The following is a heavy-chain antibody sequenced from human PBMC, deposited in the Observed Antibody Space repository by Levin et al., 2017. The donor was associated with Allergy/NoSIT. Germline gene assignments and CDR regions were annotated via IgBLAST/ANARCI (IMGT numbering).Heavy chain of an antibody. CDR2: ISSSSSYI. V-gene: IGHV3-21*01. D-gene: IGHD2-21*02. CDR1: GFTFSSYS. J-gene: IGHJ3*02. CDR3: ARGRVVTAAFDI. Sequence: GGSLRLSCAASGFTFSSYSMNWVRQAPGKGLEWVSSISSSSSYIYYADSVKGRFTISRDNAKNSLYLQMNSLRAEDTAVYYCARGRVVTAAFDIWGQGTMVTVSS.